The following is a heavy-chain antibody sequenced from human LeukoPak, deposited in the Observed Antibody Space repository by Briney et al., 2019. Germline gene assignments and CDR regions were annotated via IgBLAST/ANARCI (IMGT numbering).Heavy chain of an antibody. CDR1: GFSFSIYT. J-gene: IGHJ4*02. D-gene: IGHD1-7*01. V-gene: IGHV3-48*01. CDR2: ISSTSSIT. CDR3: ARGDNWNYGIDY. Sequence: GGSLRLSCAASGFSFSIYTMNWVRQAPGKGPEWVSYISSTSSITYYADSVQGRFTISRDNAENSLHLQMNSLRAEDTAVYYCARGDNWNYGIDYWGQGTLVTVSS.